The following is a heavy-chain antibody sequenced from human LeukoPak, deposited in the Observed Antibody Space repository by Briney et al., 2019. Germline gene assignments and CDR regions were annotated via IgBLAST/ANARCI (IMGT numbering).Heavy chain of an antibody. Sequence: GGSLRLSCAASGFTFSSYGMHWVRQAPGKGLEWVAVISYDGSNKYYADSVKGRFTISRDNSTNTLYLQMNSLRAEDTAVYYCARVYCSSTSCQYYFDYWGQGTLVTVSS. CDR1: GFTFSSYG. V-gene: IGHV3-30*03. D-gene: IGHD2-2*01. CDR2: ISYDGSNK. CDR3: ARVYCSSTSCQYYFDY. J-gene: IGHJ4*02.